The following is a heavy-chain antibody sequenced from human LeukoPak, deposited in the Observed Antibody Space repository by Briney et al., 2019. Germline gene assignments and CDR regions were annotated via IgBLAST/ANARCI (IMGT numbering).Heavy chain of an antibody. D-gene: IGHD1-20*01. CDR3: ARDEPVTGMLPDD. CDR2: ISSSGSTI. J-gene: IGHJ4*02. Sequence: PGGSLRLSCAASGFTFSDYYMSWIRQAPGKGLEWVSYISSSGSTIYYADSVKGRFTISRDNAKNSLYLQMNSVIAEDTAVYYCARDEPVTGMLPDDWGKGTLVTVSS. V-gene: IGHV3-11*04. CDR1: GFTFSDYY.